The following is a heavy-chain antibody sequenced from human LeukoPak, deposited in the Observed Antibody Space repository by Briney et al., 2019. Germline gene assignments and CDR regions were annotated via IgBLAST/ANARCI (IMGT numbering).Heavy chain of an antibody. CDR2: ISYDGSNK. CDR1: GFTFSSYA. D-gene: IGHD6-13*01. Sequence: GGSLRLSCAASGFTFSSYAMHWVRQAPGKGLEWVAVISYDGSNKYYADSVKGRFTISRDNSKNTLYLQMNSLRAEDTAVYYCAKKDSSSWPYFDYWGQGTLVTVSS. J-gene: IGHJ4*02. CDR3: AKKDSSSWPYFDY. V-gene: IGHV3-30*07.